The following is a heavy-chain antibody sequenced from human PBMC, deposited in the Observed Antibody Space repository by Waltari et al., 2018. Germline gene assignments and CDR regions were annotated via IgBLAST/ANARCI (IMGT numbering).Heavy chain of an antibody. CDR2: TYYRSKWYN. D-gene: IGHD2-8*01. CDR3: AMGPGQFPNDEPFDY. V-gene: IGHV6-1*01. J-gene: IGHJ4*02. Sequence: QSPSRGLEWLGRTYYRSKWYNDYAVSVKSRITINPDTSKNQFSLQLNSVTPEDTAVYYCAMGPGQFPNDEPFDYWGQGTLVTVSS.